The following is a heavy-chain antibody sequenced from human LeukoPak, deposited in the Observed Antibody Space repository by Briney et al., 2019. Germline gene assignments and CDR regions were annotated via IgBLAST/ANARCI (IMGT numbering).Heavy chain of an antibody. J-gene: IGHJ4*02. Sequence: PGGSLRFSCAASGFTFSSFKMHRLRQAPGMGWEWLSFIDRGDGRSIYYAESVTGRFTISRDNARNSLYLQMNSLRAEDTALYYCVREGISNYFFDYWGQGNLVTVSS. V-gene: IGHV3-48*03. CDR1: GFTFSSFK. CDR2: IDRGDGRSI. CDR3: VREGISNYFFDY.